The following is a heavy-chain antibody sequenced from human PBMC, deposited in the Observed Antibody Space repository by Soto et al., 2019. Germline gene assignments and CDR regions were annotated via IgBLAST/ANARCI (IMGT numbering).Heavy chain of an antibody. J-gene: IGHJ4*02. CDR3: ASPRGILTGYYRRLHFDY. CDR2: MSPNGNNQ. V-gene: IGHV3-30-3*01. Sequence: GGSLRLSCAAPGFTFSIYALHWVRQAPGKGLEWVAVMSPNGNNQYYADSVKGRFTISRDNSKNTLYLQMNSLRAEDTAVYYCASPRGILTGYYRRLHFDYWGQGTLVTVSS. D-gene: IGHD3-9*01. CDR1: GFTFSIYA.